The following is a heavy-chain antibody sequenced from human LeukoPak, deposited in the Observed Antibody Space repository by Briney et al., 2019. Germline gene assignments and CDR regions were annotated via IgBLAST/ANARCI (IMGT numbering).Heavy chain of an antibody. Sequence: ASVKVSCKASGGTFSSYAISWVRQAPGQGLEWMGRIIPILGIANYAQKFQGRVTMTRDTSTSTVYMELSSLRSEDTAVYYCASILSRDGYNFPDYWGQGTLVTVSS. V-gene: IGHV1-69*04. D-gene: IGHD5-24*01. CDR2: IIPILGIA. CDR1: GGTFSSYA. J-gene: IGHJ4*02. CDR3: ASILSRDGYNFPDY.